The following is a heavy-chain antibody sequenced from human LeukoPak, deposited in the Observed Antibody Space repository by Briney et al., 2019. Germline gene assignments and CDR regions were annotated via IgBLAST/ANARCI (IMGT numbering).Heavy chain of an antibody. J-gene: IGHJ4*02. V-gene: IGHV3-23*01. D-gene: IGHD5-24*01. CDR2: ISSTGSNT. CDR3: ASLQGNYYFDY. Sequence: GGSLRLSCAASGFTFSSYAMTWVRQAPGKGLEWVSSISSTGSNTYYANSVKGRFTISRDNSKNTLYLQMNSLRAEDTAVYYCASLQGNYYFDYWGQGTLVTVSS. CDR1: GFTFSSYA.